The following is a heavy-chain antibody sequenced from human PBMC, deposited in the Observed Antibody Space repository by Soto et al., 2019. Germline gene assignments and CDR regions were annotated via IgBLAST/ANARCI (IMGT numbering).Heavy chain of an antibody. D-gene: IGHD1-7*01. CDR3: ARQETGTTRGY. Sequence: QLQLQESGPGLVKPSETLSLTCTVSGGSISSSSYYWGWIRQPPGKGLEWIGSIYYSGSTYYNPSLKSRVTISVDTSKNQFSLKLSSVTAADTAVYYCARQETGTTRGYWGQGTLVTVSS. V-gene: IGHV4-39*01. J-gene: IGHJ4*02. CDR1: GGSISSSSYY. CDR2: IYYSGST.